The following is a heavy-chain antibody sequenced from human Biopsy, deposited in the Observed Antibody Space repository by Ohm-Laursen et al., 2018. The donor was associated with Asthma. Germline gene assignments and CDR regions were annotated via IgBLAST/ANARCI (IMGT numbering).Heavy chain of an antibody. Sequence: SSLRLSCAASEFTFSNYGMHWVRQAPGKGLEWLAIISFDGSNQYYADSVKGRFTISRDNSNNTLYLQMNSLRAEDTAVYYCAEAIFPGWELRGVFGIWGQGTMVTVSS. V-gene: IGHV3-30*18. D-gene: IGHD1-26*01. J-gene: IGHJ3*02. CDR1: EFTFSNYG. CDR2: ISFDGSNQ. CDR3: AEAIFPGWELRGVFGI.